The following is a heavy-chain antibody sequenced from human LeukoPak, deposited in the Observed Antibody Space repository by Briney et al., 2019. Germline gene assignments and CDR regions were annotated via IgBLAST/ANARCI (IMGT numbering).Heavy chain of an antibody. CDR3: ARDGRISPYSGMDV. D-gene: IGHD1-26*01. CDR2: IYYSGST. Sequence: PSETLSLTCNVSGDSISYYYWSWFRQPPGKGLEWIGYIYYSGSTDYNPSLKSRVSISVDTSKNQFSLKLNSVTPADTAVYYCARDGRISPYSGMDVWGQGTTVTVSS. V-gene: IGHV4-59*01. CDR1: GDSISYYY. J-gene: IGHJ6*02.